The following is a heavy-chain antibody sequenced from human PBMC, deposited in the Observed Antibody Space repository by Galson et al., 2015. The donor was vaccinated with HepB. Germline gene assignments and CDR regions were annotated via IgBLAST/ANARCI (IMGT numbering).Heavy chain of an antibody. J-gene: IGHJ3*02. D-gene: IGHD3-3*01. CDR3: ARGSGVVLRFLEWLPTGRGRAFDI. CDR1: GYTFTSYD. V-gene: IGHV1-8*01. CDR2: MNPNSGNT. Sequence: SVKVSCKASGYTFTSYDINWVRQATGQGLEWMGWMNPNSGNTGYAQKFQGRVTMTRNTSISTAYMELSSLRSEDTAVYYCARGSGVVLRFLEWLPTGRGRAFDIWGQGTMVTVSS.